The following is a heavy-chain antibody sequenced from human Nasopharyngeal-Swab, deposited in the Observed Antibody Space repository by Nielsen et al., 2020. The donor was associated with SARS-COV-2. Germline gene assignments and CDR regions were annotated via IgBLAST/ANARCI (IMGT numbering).Heavy chain of an antibody. D-gene: IGHD2-2*01. V-gene: IGHV3-11*01. Sequence: SLKISCAASGFPFSDYYMSWIRQAPGKGLEWVSYISSSGSTIYYADSVKGRFTISRDNAKNSLYLQMNSLRAEDTAVYYCARVIWDCSSTSCTYYYYYYMDVWGKGTTVTVSS. CDR3: ARVIWDCSSTSCTYYYYYYMDV. CDR1: GFPFSDYY. J-gene: IGHJ6*03. CDR2: ISSSGSTI.